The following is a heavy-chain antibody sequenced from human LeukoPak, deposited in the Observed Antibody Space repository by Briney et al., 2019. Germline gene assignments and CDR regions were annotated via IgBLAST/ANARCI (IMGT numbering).Heavy chain of an antibody. CDR1: GGSISSSSYY. Sequence: SETLSLTCTVSGGSISSSSYYWGWIRQPPGKGLEWIGSIYYSGSTYYNPSLKSRVTVSVDTSKNQFSLKLSSVTAADTAVYYCARLRSDYYDSSGYFYGMDVWGQGTTVTVSS. J-gene: IGHJ6*02. V-gene: IGHV4-39*01. D-gene: IGHD3-22*01. CDR2: IYYSGST. CDR3: ARLRSDYYDSSGYFYGMDV.